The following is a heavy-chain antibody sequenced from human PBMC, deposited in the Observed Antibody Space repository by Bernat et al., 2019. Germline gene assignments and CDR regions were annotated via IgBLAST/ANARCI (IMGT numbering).Heavy chain of an antibody. Sequence: EVQLVESGGGLVQPERSLRLSCAASGFTFDDYAMHWVRQAPGKGLEWVSGISWNSDKIDYADSVKGRFTISRDNAKKSLYLQMNSLRVKDTALYYCAKDKYSSSSEEGFFDYWGQGTLVTVSS. V-gene: IGHV3-9*01. D-gene: IGHD6-6*01. J-gene: IGHJ4*02. CDR1: GFTFDDYA. CDR2: ISWNSDKI. CDR3: AKDKYSSSSEEGFFDY.